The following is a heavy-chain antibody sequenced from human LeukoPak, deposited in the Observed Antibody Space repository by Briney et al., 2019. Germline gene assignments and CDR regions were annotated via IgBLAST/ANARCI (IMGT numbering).Heavy chain of an antibody. V-gene: IGHV1-18*01. Sequence: ASVKVSCKASGYTFTSYGISWVRQAPGQGLEWMGWISAYNGNTNYAQKLQGRVTMTTDTSTSTAYMELRSLRSDDTAVYYCAREDEFGIAVAGRLNWFDPWDQGTLVTVSS. CDR1: GYTFTSYG. J-gene: IGHJ5*02. CDR2: ISAYNGNT. D-gene: IGHD6-19*01. CDR3: AREDEFGIAVAGRLNWFDP.